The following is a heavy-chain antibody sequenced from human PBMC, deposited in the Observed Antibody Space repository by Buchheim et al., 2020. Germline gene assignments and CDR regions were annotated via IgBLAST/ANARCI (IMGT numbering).Heavy chain of an antibody. J-gene: IGHJ3*02. V-gene: IGHV4-59*01. D-gene: IGHD4-23*01. CDR2: IYYSGST. CDR3: ARTVDYVGAFDI. CDR1: GGSISSYY. Sequence: QVQLQESGPGLVKPSETLSLTCTVSGGSISSYYWSWIRQPPGKGLEWIGYIYYSGSTNYNPSLKSRVTISVDTSKNQFSLKLSSVTAADTAVYYCARTVDYVGAFDIWGQGT.